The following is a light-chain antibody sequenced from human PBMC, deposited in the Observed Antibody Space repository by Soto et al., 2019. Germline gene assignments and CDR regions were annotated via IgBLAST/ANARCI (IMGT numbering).Light chain of an antibody. V-gene: IGKV3-20*01. CDR2: GAS. CDR3: QQYGNSPPYT. CDR1: QSVSSSY. Sequence: EIVLTQSPGTLSLSPGERATLSCRASQSVSSSYLAWYQQKPGQAPRVLIYGASNRATGTPDRFSGSGSGTDFTLTISRLEPEDFAVYYCQQYGNSPPYTFGQGTKLEIK. J-gene: IGKJ2*01.